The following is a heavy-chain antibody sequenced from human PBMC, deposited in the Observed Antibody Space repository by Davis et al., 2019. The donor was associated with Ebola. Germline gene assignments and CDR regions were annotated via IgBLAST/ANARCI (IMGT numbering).Heavy chain of an antibody. CDR2: INPSGGST. J-gene: IGHJ4*02. CDR1: GYTFTGYY. D-gene: IGHD5-18*01. CDR3: ARTGYSYGSLDY. Sequence: ASVKVSCKASGYTFTGYYMHWVRQAPGQGLEWMGIINPSGGSTSYAQKFQGRVTITADKSTSTAYMELSSLRSEDTAVYYCARTGYSYGSLDYWGQGTLVTVSS. V-gene: IGHV1-46*01.